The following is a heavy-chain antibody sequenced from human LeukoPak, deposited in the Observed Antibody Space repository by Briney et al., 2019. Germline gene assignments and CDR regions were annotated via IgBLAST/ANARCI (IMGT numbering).Heavy chain of an antibody. D-gene: IGHD6-13*01. Sequence: PGGSLRLSCAASGFTFSSYSMNWVRQAPGKGLEWVSSISSSSSYIYYADSVKGRFTISRDNSKNTLYLQMNSLRAEDTAVYYCARVRIAAAGLFDYWGQGTLVTVSS. J-gene: IGHJ4*02. CDR3: ARVRIAAAGLFDY. CDR2: ISSSSSYI. V-gene: IGHV3-21*01. CDR1: GFTFSSYS.